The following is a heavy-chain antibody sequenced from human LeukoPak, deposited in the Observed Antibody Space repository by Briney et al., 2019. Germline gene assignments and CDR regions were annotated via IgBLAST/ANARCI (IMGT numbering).Heavy chain of an antibody. CDR1: GFTFSSYG. Sequence: GGSLRLSCAASGFTFSSYGMSWVRQAPGKGLEWVSAISGSGGSTYYADSVKGRFTISRDNSKNTLYLQMNSLRAEDTAVYYCARLLGTVTTGGGYWGQGTLVTVSS. D-gene: IGHD4-17*01. J-gene: IGHJ4*02. V-gene: IGHV3-23*01. CDR3: ARLLGTVTTGGGY. CDR2: ISGSGGST.